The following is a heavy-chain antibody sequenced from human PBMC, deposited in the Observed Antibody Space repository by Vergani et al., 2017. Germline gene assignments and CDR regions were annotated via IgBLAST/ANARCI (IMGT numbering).Heavy chain of an antibody. V-gene: IGHV4-39*01. CDR3: ASEKYYSDRTSHFRGRYFDV. D-gene: IGHD3-16*01. Sequence: QMQLQESGPGLVKASETLSLTCTVSGDSIISRSYYWGWIRQPPGKGLEWIGSIYNSGTGDSSSSLKSRVTISADTSKNQFSLRLTSVTAAATAVYYCASEKYYSDRTSHFRGRYFDVWGGGTLVAVPS. CDR1: GDSIISRSYY. CDR2: IYNSGTG. J-gene: IGHJ2*01.